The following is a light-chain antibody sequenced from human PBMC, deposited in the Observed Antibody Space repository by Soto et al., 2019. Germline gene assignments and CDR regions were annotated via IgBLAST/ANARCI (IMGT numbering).Light chain of an antibody. CDR2: DVS. J-gene: IGLJ3*02. V-gene: IGLV2-14*01. Sequence: QPASVSGSPGQSVAISCTGTSSDVGGYNYVSWYQQHPGETPNLMIYDVSNRPSGVSNRFSGSKSGNTASLTISGLQAEDEADYYCSSYTSSSTWVFGGGTKLTVL. CDR3: SSYTSSSTWV. CDR1: SSDVGGYNY.